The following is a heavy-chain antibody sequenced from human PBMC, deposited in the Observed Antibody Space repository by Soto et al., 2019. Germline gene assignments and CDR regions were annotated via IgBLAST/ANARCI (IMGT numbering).Heavy chain of an antibody. Sequence: QVQLVQSGAEVKKPGASVKVSCKASGYTFTTYAMYWVRQAPGQRLEWMGWINGGNGNPKYSEKFQGRVTITRETPAKTAYMEIRSLKSEDTAVYYCARVQGHCSSTTCYAELGSLDYLGQGTLVTVSS. D-gene: IGHD2-2*01. CDR1: GYTFTTYA. J-gene: IGHJ4*02. V-gene: IGHV1-3*01. CDR3: ARVQGHCSSTTCYAELGSLDY. CDR2: INGGNGNP.